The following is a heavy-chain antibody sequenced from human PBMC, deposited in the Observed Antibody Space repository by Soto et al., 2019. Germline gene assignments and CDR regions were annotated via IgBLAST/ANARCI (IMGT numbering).Heavy chain of an antibody. CDR3: ARNNWNYEHGMDV. CDR1: RYTFTGYY. Sequence: ASVQVSCKASRYTFTGYYMHWVRQAPGQGLEWMGWINPNSGGTNYAQKFQGRVTMTRDTSISTAYMELSRLRSDDTAVYYCARNNWNYEHGMDVWGQGTTVTVSS. J-gene: IGHJ6*02. D-gene: IGHD1-7*01. CDR2: INPNSGGT. V-gene: IGHV1-2*02.